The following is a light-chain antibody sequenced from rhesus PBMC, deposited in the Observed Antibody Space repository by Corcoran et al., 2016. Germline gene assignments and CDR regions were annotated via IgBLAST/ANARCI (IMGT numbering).Light chain of an antibody. Sequence: ETVVTQSPATLSLSPGERATLSCRASQSVGSNLAWYHQRPGQAPKLLIYDASSRATGIPARFSGSGSGTEFTLTISSLEPEDVGVYCCQQYNNWNSFGQGTKVEIK. CDR2: DAS. CDR1: QSVGSN. V-gene: IGKV3-42*02. J-gene: IGKJ2*01. CDR3: QQYNNWNS.